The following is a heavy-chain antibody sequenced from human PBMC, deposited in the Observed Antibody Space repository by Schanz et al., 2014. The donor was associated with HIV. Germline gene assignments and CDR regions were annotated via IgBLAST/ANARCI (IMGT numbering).Heavy chain of an antibody. CDR1: GFTFSDYW. D-gene: IGHD4-17*01. V-gene: IGHV3-7*03. CDR3: AKGGFYGDSWPYGMDV. Sequence: EVQLVASGGGLVQPGGSLRLSCAASGFTFSDYWMSWVRQAPGKGLEWVANINHDGSVKGYLASVKGRVTISRDNAKNSLYLQMNSLRVEDTAVYYCAKGGFYGDSWPYGMDVWGQGTTVTVSS. J-gene: IGHJ6*02. CDR2: INHDGSVK.